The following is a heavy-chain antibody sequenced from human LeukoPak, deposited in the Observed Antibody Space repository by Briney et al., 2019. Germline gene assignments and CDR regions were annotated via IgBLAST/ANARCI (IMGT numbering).Heavy chain of an antibody. CDR1: GGSISSYY. V-gene: IGHV4-59*01. J-gene: IGHJ3*01. CDR2: IYYSGST. Sequence: SETLSLTCTVSGGSISSYYWSWIRQPPGKGLEWIGYIYYSGSTNYNPSLKSRVTISVDTSKNQFSLKLSSVTAADTAVYYCARVGGYYGSGSYYDAFDLWGQGTMVTVSS. CDR3: ARVGGYYGSGSYYDAFDL. D-gene: IGHD3-10*01.